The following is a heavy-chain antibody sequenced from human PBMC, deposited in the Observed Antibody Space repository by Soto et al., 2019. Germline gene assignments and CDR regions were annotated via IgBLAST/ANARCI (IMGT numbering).Heavy chain of an antibody. CDR2: ISGSGGST. D-gene: IGHD3-10*01. J-gene: IGHJ4*02. CDR1: GFTFSSYA. CDR3: ANVLLWFGETIGY. V-gene: IGHV3-23*01. Sequence: GGSLRLSCAASGFTFSSYAMSWVRQAPGKGLEWVSAISGSGGSTYYADSVKGRFTISRDNSKNTLYLQMNSLRAEDTTVYYCANVLLWFGETIGYWGQGTLVTVSS.